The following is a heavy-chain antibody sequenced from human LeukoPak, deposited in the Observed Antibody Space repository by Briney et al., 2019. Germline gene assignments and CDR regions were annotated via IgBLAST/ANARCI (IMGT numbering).Heavy chain of an antibody. Sequence: GASVKVSCKASGYTFTGYYMHWVRQAPGQGLEWMGWINPNSGGTNYAHKFQGRVTMTRDTSISTAYMERSRLRSDDTAVYYCARVQSHVLLWFGELLTPGGYYFDYWGQGTLVTVSS. D-gene: IGHD3-10*01. CDR2: INPNSGGT. CDR1: GYTFTGYY. V-gene: IGHV1-2*07. CDR3: ARVQSHVLLWFGELLTPGGYYFDY. J-gene: IGHJ4*02.